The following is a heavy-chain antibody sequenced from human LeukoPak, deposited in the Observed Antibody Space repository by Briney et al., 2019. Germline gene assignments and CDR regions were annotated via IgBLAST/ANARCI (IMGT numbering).Heavy chain of an antibody. Sequence: GGSLRLSCAASGFTFSSYWMHWVRQAPGKGLVWVSRINSDGSSTSYADSVKGRFTISRDNAKNTLYLQMNSLRAEDTAVYYCARSYYDILTGYYGWYYYYYMDVWGKGATVTVSS. CDR3: ARSYYDILTGYYGWYYYYYMDV. J-gene: IGHJ6*03. D-gene: IGHD3-9*01. CDR2: INSDGSST. CDR1: GFTFSSYW. V-gene: IGHV3-74*01.